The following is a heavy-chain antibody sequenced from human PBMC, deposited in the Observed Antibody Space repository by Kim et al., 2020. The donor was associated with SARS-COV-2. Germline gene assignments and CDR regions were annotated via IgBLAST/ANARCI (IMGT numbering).Heavy chain of an antibody. CDR1: GFTFRSYG. CDR2: IWYDGTNK. Sequence: GGSLRLSCAASGFTFRSYGMYWVRQAPGQGLEWVSIIWYDGTNKKYGESVQGRFTISRDNSKNTLYLEMNDLRVEDTAVYYCARDSSYDSGGYYHGQRGPMDVWGQGTTVTVSS. J-gene: IGHJ6*02. D-gene: IGHD3-22*01. CDR3: ARDSSYDSGGYYHGQRGPMDV. V-gene: IGHV3-33*08.